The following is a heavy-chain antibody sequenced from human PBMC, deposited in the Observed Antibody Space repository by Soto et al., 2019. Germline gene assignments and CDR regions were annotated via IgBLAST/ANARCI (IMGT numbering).Heavy chain of an antibody. V-gene: IGHV4-61*01. CDR1: GGSISSGSYY. CDR2: MYDSGST. Sequence: QVQLQESGPGLVKPSETLSLTCTVSGGSISSGSYYWSWIRQPPGKRLEWIGYMYDSGSTTYSPSLKSRCSISIDTSKNQFSLNLSSVTAADAAVYYCARGATVVTFFDYWGQGSLVTVSS. J-gene: IGHJ4*02. D-gene: IGHD2-21*02. CDR3: ARGATVVTFFDY.